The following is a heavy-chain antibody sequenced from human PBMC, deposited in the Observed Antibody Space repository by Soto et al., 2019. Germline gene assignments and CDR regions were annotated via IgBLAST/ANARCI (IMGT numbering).Heavy chain of an antibody. CDR3: VNDPTGYFALDD. Sequence: ASVKVSCKASGYTFTSYGISWVRQAPGQGLEWMGWISAYNGDANYVQSLQGRVTLTTDTSTSTAYMDLRSLGSDDTAVYYCVNDPTGYFALDDWGKGTTVTVSS. D-gene: IGHD5-12*01. V-gene: IGHV1-18*01. CDR1: GYTFTSYG. CDR2: ISAYNGDA. J-gene: IGHJ6*04.